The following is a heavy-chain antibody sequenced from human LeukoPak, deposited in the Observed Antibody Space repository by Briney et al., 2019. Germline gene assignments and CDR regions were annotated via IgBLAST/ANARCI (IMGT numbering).Heavy chain of an antibody. Sequence: ASVKVSCKASGYTFTGYYMHWVRQAPGQGREWMGWINPNSGGTNYAQKFQGRVTMTRDTSISTAYMELSRLRSDDTAVYYCARQNPHTNWFDPWGQGTLVTVSS. CDR1: GYTFTGYY. V-gene: IGHV1-2*02. J-gene: IGHJ5*02. CDR2: INPNSGGT. D-gene: IGHD2/OR15-2a*01. CDR3: ARQNPHTNWFDP.